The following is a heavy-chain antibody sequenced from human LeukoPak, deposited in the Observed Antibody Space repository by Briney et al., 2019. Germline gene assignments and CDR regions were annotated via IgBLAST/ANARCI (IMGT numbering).Heavy chain of an antibody. Sequence: GGSLRLSRAASGFTFSSYAMSWVRQAPGKGLEWVSAISGSGGSTYYADSVKGRFTISRDNSKNTLYLQMNSLRAEDTAVYYCAKTRPYYYDSSGYRGYYFDYWGQGTLVTVSS. CDR2: ISGSGGST. J-gene: IGHJ4*02. CDR1: GFTFSSYA. D-gene: IGHD3-22*01. CDR3: AKTRPYYYDSSGYRGYYFDY. V-gene: IGHV3-23*01.